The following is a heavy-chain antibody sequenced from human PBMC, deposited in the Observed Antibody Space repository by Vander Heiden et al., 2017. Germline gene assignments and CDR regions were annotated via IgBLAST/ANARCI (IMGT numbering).Heavy chain of an antibody. Sequence: EGHLVDSGAGSEKPGGSLGPSWEASGFTFSNAGMSWVRQAPVKGLEWVGRIKSKTDGGTTDYAAPVKGRFTISRDDSKNTLYLQMNSLKTEDTAVYYCTTFPHRSDYWGQGTLVTVSS. CDR2: IKSKTDGGTT. CDR3: TTFPHRSDY. J-gene: IGHJ4*02. V-gene: IGHV3-15*01. CDR1: GFTFSNAG.